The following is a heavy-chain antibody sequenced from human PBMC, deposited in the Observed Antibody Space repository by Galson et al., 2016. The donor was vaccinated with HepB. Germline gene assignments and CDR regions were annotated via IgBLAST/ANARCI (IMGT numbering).Heavy chain of an antibody. Sequence: SLRLSCAASGFTFSDYTMHWLRQAPGQAPGEGLEWVAVISEDGTQKYLADSVKGRFTISRDNSRNSLFLQMHSLRTEDTALYYCAKDPLRYCASARCSFYGMDVWGQGTTVTVSS. J-gene: IGHJ6*02. V-gene: IGHV3-30*04. CDR2: ISEDGTQK. CDR1: GFTFSDYT. CDR3: AKDPLRYCASARCSFYGMDV. D-gene: IGHD2-2*01.